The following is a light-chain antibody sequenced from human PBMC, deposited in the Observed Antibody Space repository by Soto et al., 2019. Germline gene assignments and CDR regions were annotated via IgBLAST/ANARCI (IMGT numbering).Light chain of an antibody. CDR2: VAS. Sequence: EVVMTQSPATLSLSPGDRATVSCRASQGIGSNLAWYQQKPGQAPRLLIYVASTRAAGVPARFSGSGSGTEFTLTISRLKSEDFALYYCPQYSASTTVSFGGVNKVEIK. V-gene: IGKV3-15*01. CDR1: QGIGSN. CDR3: PQYSASTTVS. J-gene: IGKJ4*01.